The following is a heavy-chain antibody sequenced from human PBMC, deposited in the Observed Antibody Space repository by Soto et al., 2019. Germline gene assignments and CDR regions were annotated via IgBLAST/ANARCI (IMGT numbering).Heavy chain of an antibody. J-gene: IGHJ4*02. CDR2: LYYSGST. CDR3: ASWWFWEFFDY. Sequence: QVQLQESGPGLVKPSQTLSLTCTVSGGSISSSDYYWSWIRQPPGKGLEWIGFLYYSGSTYSNPSLKSRVTISVDTSKNQFSLKLSSVTAADTAVYYCASWWFWEFFDYWGQGTLVTVAS. V-gene: IGHV4-30-4*01. CDR1: GGSISSSDYY. D-gene: IGHD3-10*01.